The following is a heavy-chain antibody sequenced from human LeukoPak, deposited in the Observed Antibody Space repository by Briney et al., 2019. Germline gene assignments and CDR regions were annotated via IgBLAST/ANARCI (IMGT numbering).Heavy chain of an antibody. CDR2: IYTSGST. Sequence: PSETLSLTCTVSGGSISSYYWSWIRQPAGQGLEWIGRIYTSGSTNYNPSLKSRVTMSVDTSKNQFSLKLSSVTAADTAVYYCASSGILCSGGSCPFDYWGQGTLVTVSS. CDR3: ASSGILCSGGSCPFDY. V-gene: IGHV4-4*07. J-gene: IGHJ4*02. D-gene: IGHD2-15*01. CDR1: GGSISSYY.